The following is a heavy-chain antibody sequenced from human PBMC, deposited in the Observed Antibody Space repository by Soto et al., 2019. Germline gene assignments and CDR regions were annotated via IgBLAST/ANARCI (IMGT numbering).Heavy chain of an antibody. V-gene: IGHV3-15*01. CDR1: GLTFNNAW. D-gene: IGHD1-26*01. Sequence: PGGSLRLSCVASGLTFNNAWMNWVRQAPGKGLEWVGRIRSKSDGGTTDYAAPVKGRFTISRDDSKNMVDLQMSSLKTEDTAIYYCTTYSGAAFEYWGQGALATVPS. CDR2: IRSKSDGGTT. J-gene: IGHJ4*02. CDR3: TTYSGAAFEY.